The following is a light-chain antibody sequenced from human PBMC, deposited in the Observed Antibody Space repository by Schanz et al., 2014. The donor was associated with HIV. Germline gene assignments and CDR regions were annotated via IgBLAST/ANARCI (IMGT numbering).Light chain of an antibody. J-gene: IGLJ3*02. Sequence: QSALTQPASVSGSPGQSITISCTGTSSDVGSYNLVSWYQQHPGKAPKLLIYENNHRASGVPARFSGSKSGNTASLTVSGLQADDEADYYCSSYAATSNVLFGGGTKVTVL. CDR3: SSYAATSNVL. V-gene: IGLV2-14*02. CDR1: SSDVGSYNL. CDR2: ENN.